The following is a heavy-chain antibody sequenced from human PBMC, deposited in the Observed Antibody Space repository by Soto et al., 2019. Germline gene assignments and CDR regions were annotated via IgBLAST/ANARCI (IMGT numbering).Heavy chain of an antibody. Sequence: SETLSLTCTVSGGSISSYYWSWIRQPPGKGLEWIGYIYYSGSTNYNPSLESRVTISVDTSKNQFSLKLSSVTAADTAVYYCARGGHGPKPSGDAFDIWGQGTMVTVSS. V-gene: IGHV4-59*01. J-gene: IGHJ3*02. CDR3: ARGGHGPKPSGDAFDI. CDR2: IYYSGST. D-gene: IGHD3-10*01. CDR1: GGSISSYY.